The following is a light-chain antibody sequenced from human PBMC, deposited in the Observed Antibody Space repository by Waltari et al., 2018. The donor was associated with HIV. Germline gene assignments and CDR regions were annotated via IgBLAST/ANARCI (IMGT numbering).Light chain of an antibody. CDR2: GAL. V-gene: IGKV3-20*01. Sequence: EIMLTQSPGTRSLSPGKRPTLPCRANQTITNNYLAWYQQKPGQAPRLLISGALTRAPRIPARFSVNASGTDFTLTISRLEPEDIAVYFCQQYGDTPWTFGQGTKVEIK. J-gene: IGKJ1*01. CDR3: QQYGDTPWT. CDR1: QTITNNY.